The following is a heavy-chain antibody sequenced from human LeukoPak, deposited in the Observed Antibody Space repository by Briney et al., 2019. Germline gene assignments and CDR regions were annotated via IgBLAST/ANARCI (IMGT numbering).Heavy chain of an antibody. CDR1: GSTFSRYW. Sequence: GGSLRLSCAASGSTFSRYWMSWVRQAPGKGLEWVANIKEDGSAKYSVDSVEGRFTISRDNAKNTLYLQMNSLRAEDTAVYYCARDSPGYGAYDLGWGQGTLVTVSS. J-gene: IGHJ4*02. CDR3: ARDSPGYGAYDLG. V-gene: IGHV3-7*04. CDR2: IKEDGSAK. D-gene: IGHD5-12*01.